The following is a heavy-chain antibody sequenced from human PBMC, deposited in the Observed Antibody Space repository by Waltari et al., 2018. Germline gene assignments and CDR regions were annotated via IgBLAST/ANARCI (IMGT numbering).Heavy chain of an antibody. J-gene: IGHJ6*02. D-gene: IGHD2-15*01. CDR1: GFSFRSYE. Sequence: ELQLVESGGGLVQPGGSLRISGVASGFSFRSYEMNWVRQASGKGLEWISYISDGDKSISYAESVKGRFTVSRDNAKNSLHLQMNNLRAEDTATYYCVRDGLGSGWTRVDVWGQGTTVTVSS. CDR3: VRDGLGSGWTRVDV. V-gene: IGHV3-48*03. CDR2: ISDGDKSI.